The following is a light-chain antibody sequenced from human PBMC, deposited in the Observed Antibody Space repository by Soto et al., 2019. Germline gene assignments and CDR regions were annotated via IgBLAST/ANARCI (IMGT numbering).Light chain of an antibody. CDR3: QQYGSASST. CDR2: GAS. J-gene: IGKJ1*01. Sequence: EIVLTQSPGTLSLSPGERATLSCRASQSVSSSYLAWYQQNRGQAPRLLIYGASSRAPGIPDRFGGSGSGTDFTLTISRLEPEDFAVYYCQQYGSASSTFGQGTKVDIK. V-gene: IGKV3-20*01. CDR1: QSVSSSY.